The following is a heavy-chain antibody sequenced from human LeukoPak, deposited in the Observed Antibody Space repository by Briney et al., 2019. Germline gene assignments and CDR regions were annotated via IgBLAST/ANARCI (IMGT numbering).Heavy chain of an antibody. CDR1: GYTFTAYY. V-gene: IGHV1-46*01. Sequence: ASVKVSCKASGYTFTAYYIHWVRQAPGQGLEWMGMINPSGGSTSYAQKFQGRVTMTRDTSTSTVYMELSSLRSEDTAVYYCARGLSITVPRGEADYWGQGTLVTVSS. CDR2: INPSGGST. J-gene: IGHJ4*02. CDR3: ARGLSITVPRGEADY. D-gene: IGHD3-10*01.